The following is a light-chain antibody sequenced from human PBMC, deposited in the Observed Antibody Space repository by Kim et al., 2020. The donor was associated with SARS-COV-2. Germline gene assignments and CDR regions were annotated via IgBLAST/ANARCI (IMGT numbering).Light chain of an antibody. Sequence: ASIGDRVTITCRASQSISGWLAWFQKKPGKAPKLLIYKASTLESGVPSRFSGSGSGTEFTLTISSLQPDDFATYYCQQYNTYSWTFGQGTKVDMK. CDR2: KAS. CDR3: QQYNTYSWT. J-gene: IGKJ1*01. V-gene: IGKV1-5*03. CDR1: QSISGW.